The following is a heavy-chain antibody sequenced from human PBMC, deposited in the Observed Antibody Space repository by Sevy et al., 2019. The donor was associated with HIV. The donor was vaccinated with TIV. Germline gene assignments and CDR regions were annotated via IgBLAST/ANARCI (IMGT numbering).Heavy chain of an antibody. D-gene: IGHD6-13*01. CDR1: GFTVSNAW. CDR2: MKSKTDGGTT. V-gene: IGHV3-15*07. CDR3: TTDKTYSSSWYGDYYYYGMDV. J-gene: IGHJ6*02. Sequence: GGSLRLSCAASGFTVSNAWMNWVRQAPGKGLEWVGRMKSKTDGGTTDYAAPVKGRFTISRDDSKNTLYLQMNSLKTEDTAVYYCTTDKTYSSSWYGDYYYYGMDVWGQGTTVTVSS.